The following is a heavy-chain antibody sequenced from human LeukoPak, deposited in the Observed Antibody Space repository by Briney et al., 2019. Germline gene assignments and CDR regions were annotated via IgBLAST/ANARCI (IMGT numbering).Heavy chain of an antibody. V-gene: IGHV1-24*01. CDR2: FDPEDGET. D-gene: IGHD3-10*01. J-gene: IGHJ5*02. CDR1: GYTLTALS. Sequence: ASVKVSCKVSGYTLTALSMHWVRQAPGKGLEWMGGFDPEDGETIYAQKFQGRVTMTEVTSTDTAYMELSSLRSEDTAVYYCATVLSISTGRGVIIGANWSDPWGQGTLVTVSS. CDR3: ATVLSISTGRGVIIGANWSDP.